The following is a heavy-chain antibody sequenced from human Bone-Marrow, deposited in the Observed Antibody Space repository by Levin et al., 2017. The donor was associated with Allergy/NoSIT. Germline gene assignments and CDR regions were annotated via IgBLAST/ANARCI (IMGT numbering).Heavy chain of an antibody. CDR1: GGSISSYY. V-gene: IGHV4-59*08. CDR3: ARLSSSFSGDYYYYYMDV. J-gene: IGHJ6*03. D-gene: IGHD3-10*01. CDR2: IYFSGRT. Sequence: SCTVSGGSISSYYWSWIRQPPGKGLEWIGYIYFSGRTDYNPSLKSRLTISIDTSKNHFSLKLSSVTAADTAVYYCARLSSSFSGDYYYYYMDVWGNGTTVTVSS.